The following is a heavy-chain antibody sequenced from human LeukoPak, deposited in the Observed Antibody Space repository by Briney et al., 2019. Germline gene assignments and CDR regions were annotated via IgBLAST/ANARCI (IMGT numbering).Heavy chain of an antibody. CDR3: ARTFSSWYPFDY. CDR1: GGSISSYH. D-gene: IGHD6-13*01. CDR2: IYYSGST. J-gene: IGHJ4*02. Sequence: SETLSLTCTVSGGSISSYHWSWIRQPPGKGLEWIGYIYYSGSTNYNPSLKSRVTISVDTSKNQFSLKLSSVTAADTAVYYCARTFSSWYPFDYWGQGTLVTVSS. V-gene: IGHV4-59*01.